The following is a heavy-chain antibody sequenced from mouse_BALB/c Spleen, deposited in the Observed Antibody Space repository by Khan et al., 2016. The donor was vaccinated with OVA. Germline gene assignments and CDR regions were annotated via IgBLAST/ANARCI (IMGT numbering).Heavy chain of an antibody. CDR1: GFTFSNYA. V-gene: IGHV5-9-3*01. CDR3: ARVAWGYFDY. Sequence: EVELVESGGGLVKPGGSLKLSCAASGFTFSNYAMSWVRQTPEKRLEWVATISSGGSYTYYPDSVKGRFTISRDNDKNTLYLRMSSLGSEDTAMYYCARVAWGYFDYWGRGTTLTVSS. D-gene: IGHD1-1*01. J-gene: IGHJ2*01. CDR2: ISSGGSYT.